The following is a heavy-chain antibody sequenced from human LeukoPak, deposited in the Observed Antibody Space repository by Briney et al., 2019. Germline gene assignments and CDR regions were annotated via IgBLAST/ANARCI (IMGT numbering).Heavy chain of an antibody. CDR1: GGSISSYY. Sequence: ETLSLTCTVSGGSISSYYWSWIRQPPGKGLEWIGYIYYSGSTNYNPSLKSRVTISVDTSKNQFSLKLSSVTAADTAVYYCARSSTTVTTDLGYFQHWGQGTLVTVSS. D-gene: IGHD4-17*01. V-gene: IGHV4-59*08. CDR2: IYYSGST. CDR3: ARSSTTVTTDLGYFQH. J-gene: IGHJ1*01.